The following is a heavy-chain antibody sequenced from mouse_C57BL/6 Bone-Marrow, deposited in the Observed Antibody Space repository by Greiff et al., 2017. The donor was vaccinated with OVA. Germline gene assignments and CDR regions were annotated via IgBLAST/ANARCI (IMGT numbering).Heavy chain of an antibody. J-gene: IGHJ1*03. CDR2: IWSGGST. CDR1: GFSFTSYG. D-gene: IGHD1-1*01. Sequence: VQLQQSGPGLVQPSQCLSITCTASGFSFTSYGVHWVRQSPGKGLEWLGVIWSGGSTDYNAAFMSRLSITKDNSNSQVVFNMNRLRADYTAIYFCAKGGYGSSVGVGGTGTAVTVSS. V-gene: IGHV2-5*01. CDR3: AKGGYGSSVGV.